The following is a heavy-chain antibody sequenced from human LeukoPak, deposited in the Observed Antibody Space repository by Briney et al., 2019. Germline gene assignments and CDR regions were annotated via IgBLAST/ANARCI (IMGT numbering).Heavy chain of an antibody. CDR1: GFTFSSYC. J-gene: IGHJ4*02. CDR3: ARDNSSSWYGPYDY. D-gene: IGHD6-13*01. CDR2: IGYDGSNK. Sequence: AGGSLRLSCAASGFTFSSYCMHWVRQAPGKGLEWVAVIGYDGSNKYYADSVKGRFTISRDNSKNTLYLQMNSLRAEDTAVYYCARDNSSSWYGPYDYWGQGTLVTVSS. V-gene: IGHV3-33*01.